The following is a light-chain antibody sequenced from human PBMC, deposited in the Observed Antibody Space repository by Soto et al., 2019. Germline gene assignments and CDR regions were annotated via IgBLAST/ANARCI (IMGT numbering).Light chain of an antibody. J-gene: IGKJ1*01. V-gene: IGKV3-15*01. Sequence: VTHPAPTLLISAGERASKSHRASQSVSRNLACYQQNPGQAPRLLIYGSSTRATAIPARFSGSGSGTEFTLTISGLQSEDFAVYYCQQYNNWWTFGQGTKVDI. CDR1: QSVSRN. CDR2: GSS. CDR3: QQYNNWWT.